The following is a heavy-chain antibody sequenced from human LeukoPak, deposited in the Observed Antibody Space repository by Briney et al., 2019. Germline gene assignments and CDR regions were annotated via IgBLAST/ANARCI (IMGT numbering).Heavy chain of an antibody. J-gene: IGHJ5*02. Sequence: GASVKVSCKASGGTFSSYAISWVRQAPGQGLEWMGGIIPIFGTANYAQKFQGRVTITTDESTSTAYMELSSLRSEDTAVYYCARRPDSSGYYLDWFDPWGQGTLVTVSS. CDR1: GGTFSSYA. V-gene: IGHV1-69*05. D-gene: IGHD3-22*01. CDR3: ARRPDSSGYYLDWFDP. CDR2: IIPIFGTA.